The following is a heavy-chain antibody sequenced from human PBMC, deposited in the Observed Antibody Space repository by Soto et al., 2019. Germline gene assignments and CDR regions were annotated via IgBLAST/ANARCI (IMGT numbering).Heavy chain of an antibody. D-gene: IGHD3-16*02. CDR2: ISSSSSYT. J-gene: IGHJ4*02. CDR3: AREGAGVWGSYRSQYYFDY. Sequence: QVQLVESGGGLVKPGGSLRLSCAASGFTFSDYYMSWIRQAPGKGLEWVSYISSSSSYTNYADSVKGRFTISRDNAKNSLYLQMNSLRAEDTAVYYCAREGAGVWGSYRSQYYFDYWGQGTLVTVSS. V-gene: IGHV3-11*06. CDR1: GFTFSDYY.